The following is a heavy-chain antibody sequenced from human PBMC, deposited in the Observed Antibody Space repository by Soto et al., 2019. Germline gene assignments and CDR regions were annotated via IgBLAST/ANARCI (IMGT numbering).Heavy chain of an antibody. D-gene: IGHD1-7*01. V-gene: IGHV3-33*07. J-gene: IGHJ4*02. Sequence: GGSLRLSCAASGSTFTSYWMTWVRQAPGKGLEWVAIIRFDGSNEEYADSVKGRFTISRDNSKNTLYLQMNTLGAEDTAVYYCARDGIGGTVFRGYLDYWGRGTVVTVSS. CDR1: GSTFTSYW. CDR2: IRFDGSNE. CDR3: ARDGIGGTVFRGYLDY.